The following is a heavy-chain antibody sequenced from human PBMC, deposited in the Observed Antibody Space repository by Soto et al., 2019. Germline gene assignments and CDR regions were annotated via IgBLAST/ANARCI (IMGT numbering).Heavy chain of an antibody. D-gene: IGHD3-10*01. CDR1: GGSFNDYY. J-gene: IGHJ5*02. CDR2: INHSGRT. Sequence: SEPLSLTCAVSGGSFNDYYWTWIRQSPGKGLAWIGEINHSGRTNYNPSLESRVTISVDTSKNQFSLYITSVTAADTAVYYCARGRRSNMFRGLDPWGQGTQVTVSS. CDR3: ARGRRSNMFRGLDP. V-gene: IGHV4-34*01.